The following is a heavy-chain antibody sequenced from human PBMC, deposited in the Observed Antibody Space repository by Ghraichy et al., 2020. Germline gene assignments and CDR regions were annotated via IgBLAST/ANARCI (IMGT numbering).Heavy chain of an antibody. Sequence: SETLSLTCTVSGASISSGGSYWSWIRQHPEKGLEWIGYINFSGSTFYNPSLQSRVTISLDTPKNQFSLKLKSVSAADTAVYYCARFDNFERTHQRWGQGILVTVSS. CDR2: INFSGST. V-gene: IGHV4-31*03. CDR3: ARFDNFERTHQR. D-gene: IGHD1-20*01. J-gene: IGHJ1*01. CDR1: GASISSGGSY.